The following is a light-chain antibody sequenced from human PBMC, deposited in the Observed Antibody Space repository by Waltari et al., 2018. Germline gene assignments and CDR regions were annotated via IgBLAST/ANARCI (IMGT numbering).Light chain of an antibody. J-gene: IGKJ4*01. CDR3: QQYGSSPLT. CDR2: GAS. V-gene: IGKV3-20*01. Sequence: VLTQSPGTLSLSPGEGATLSCRASQSVSNNQLAWYQQKPGQSLRLLISGASSRATAIPDSFSGSGSGTDFTLTISRLEPGDFAVYYCQQYGSSPLTFGGGTKVEI. CDR1: QSVSNNQ.